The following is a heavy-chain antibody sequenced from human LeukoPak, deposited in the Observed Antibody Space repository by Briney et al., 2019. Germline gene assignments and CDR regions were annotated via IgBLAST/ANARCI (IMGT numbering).Heavy chain of an antibody. Sequence: SVKVSCKASGYTFTSYAISWVRQAPGQGLEWMGGIIPIFGTANYAQKFQGRVTITTDESTSTAYMELSSLRSEDTAVYYCARAVLVGATTTGAFDIWGQGTMVTVSS. J-gene: IGHJ3*02. CDR1: GYTFTSYA. CDR3: ARAVLVGATTTGAFDI. D-gene: IGHD1-26*01. CDR2: IIPIFGTA. V-gene: IGHV1-69*05.